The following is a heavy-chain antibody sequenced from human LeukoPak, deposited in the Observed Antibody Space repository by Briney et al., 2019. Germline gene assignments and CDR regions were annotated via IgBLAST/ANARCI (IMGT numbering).Heavy chain of an antibody. D-gene: IGHD5-18*01. V-gene: IGHV3-30*02. CDR2: IRYDGSNK. J-gene: IGHJ4*02. CDR3: AKEGGGYSYGYVDY. CDR1: GFTFSSYG. Sequence: GGSLRLSCAASGFTFSSYGMHWVRQAPGKGLEWVAFIRYDGSNKYYADSVKGRYTISRDNSKNTLYLQMNSLRAEDTAVYYCAKEGGGYSYGYVDYWGQGTLVTVSS.